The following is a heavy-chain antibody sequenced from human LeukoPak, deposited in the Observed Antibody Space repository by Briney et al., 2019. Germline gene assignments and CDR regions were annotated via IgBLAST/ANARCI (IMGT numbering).Heavy chain of an antibody. V-gene: IGHV4-38-2*02. CDR3: ARGPGFGYCSSTSCYSFWFDP. J-gene: IGHJ5*02. CDR1: GYSISNGYY. D-gene: IGHD2-2*01. CDR2: IYHSGSA. Sequence: SETLSLTCTVSGYSISNGYYWGWIRQPPGKGLEWIGNIYHSGSAYYNPSLKSRATISVDTSKNQFSLKLSSVTAADTAVYYCARGPGFGYCSSTSCYSFWFDPWGQGTLVTVSS.